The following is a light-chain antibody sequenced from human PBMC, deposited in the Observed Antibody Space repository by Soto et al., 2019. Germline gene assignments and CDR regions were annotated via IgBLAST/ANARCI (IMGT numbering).Light chain of an antibody. J-gene: IGKJ1*01. CDR1: QSVSSNS. CDR2: AAS. V-gene: IGKV3-20*01. CDR3: QQYGSSPT. Sequence: EIVLTQSPGTLSSSLGDSATLSFRTSQSVSSNSLAWHQQKPGQAPRLLMYAASSRAAGIPDRFSGSGSGTDFTLTISRLEPEDFAVYYCQQYGSSPTFGQGTKV.